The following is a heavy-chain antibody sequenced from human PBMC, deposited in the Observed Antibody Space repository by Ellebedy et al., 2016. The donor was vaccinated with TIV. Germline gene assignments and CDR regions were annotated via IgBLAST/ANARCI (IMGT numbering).Heavy chain of an antibody. CDR3: AEGRSGWYYFDY. CDR1: GGSFSGYY. D-gene: IGHD6-19*01. V-gene: IGHV4-34*01. CDR2: INQSGRT. Sequence: GSLRLSCAVYGGSFSGYYWSWIRQPPGKGLEWIGEINQSGRTNYNPSLDKGRVTISVDTSKNQFSLRLISVTVADTAVYYCAEGRSGWYYFDYWGQGTPVTVSS. J-gene: IGHJ4*02.